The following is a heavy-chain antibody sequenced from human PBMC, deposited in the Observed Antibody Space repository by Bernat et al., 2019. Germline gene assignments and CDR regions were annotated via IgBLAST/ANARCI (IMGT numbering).Heavy chain of an antibody. Sequence: QVQLVESGGGVVQPGRSLRLSCAASGFTFSSSAMHWVRQAPGKGLEWVAVISYDGSNKYYADAVKGRFTITRDNSKNTLYLQMNSLRAEDTAVYYCARCRAPNYYYYGMDVWGQGTTVTVSS. CDR1: GFTFSSSA. CDR3: ARCRAPNYYYYGMDV. CDR2: ISYDGSNK. J-gene: IGHJ6*02. V-gene: IGHV3-30-3*01.